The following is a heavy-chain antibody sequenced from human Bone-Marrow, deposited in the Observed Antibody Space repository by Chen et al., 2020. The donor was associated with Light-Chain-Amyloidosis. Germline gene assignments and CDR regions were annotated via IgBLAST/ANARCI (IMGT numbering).Heavy chain of an antibody. Sequence: QLRLQESGPGLVKPSGTLSLTCTVSGVSISSDSHYWAWIRQPPGKGLEWIGSMFYSGNPFYNPSLKSRVTISVDTSKNQFSLKVTSVTAADTAVYYCARHGGNMVTRSVDYWGQGTLVTASS. V-gene: IGHV4-39*01. J-gene: IGHJ4*02. CDR2: MFYSGNP. CDR3: ARHGGNMVTRSVDY. D-gene: IGHD2-21*02. CDR1: GVSISSDSHY.